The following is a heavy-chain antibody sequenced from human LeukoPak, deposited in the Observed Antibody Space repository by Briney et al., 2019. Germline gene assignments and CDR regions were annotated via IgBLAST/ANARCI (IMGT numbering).Heavy chain of an antibody. V-gene: IGHV4-59*01. D-gene: IGHD2-8*01. CDR2: MYYSGST. J-gene: IGHJ4*02. CDR3: ARHTFCSNNGVCPFDY. CDR1: GGSISSYY. Sequence: SETLSLTCTVSGGSISSYYWSWIRQPPEKGLEWIGYMYYSGSTNYNPSLKSRVTISVDTSKNQFSLKLSSVTAADAAVYYCARHTFCSNNGVCPFDYWGQGTLVTVSS.